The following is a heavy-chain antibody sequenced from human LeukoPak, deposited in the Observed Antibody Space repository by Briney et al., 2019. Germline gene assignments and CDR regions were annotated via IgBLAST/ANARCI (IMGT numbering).Heavy chain of an antibody. Sequence: SETQSLTCTVSGGSINSYYWSWIRQPAGKGLEWIGRIYSSGSTNYNPSLKSRVSMSVDTSKNQFSLKLTSVTAADTAVYYCARGGKATVVTMWGQGILVTVSS. V-gene: IGHV4-4*07. CDR2: IYSSGST. J-gene: IGHJ4*02. D-gene: IGHD4-23*01. CDR1: GGSINSYY. CDR3: ARGGKATVVTM.